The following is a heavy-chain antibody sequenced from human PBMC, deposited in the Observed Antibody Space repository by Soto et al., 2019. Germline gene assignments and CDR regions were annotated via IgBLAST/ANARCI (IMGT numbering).Heavy chain of an antibody. V-gene: IGHV1-8*01. CDR2: MNPNSGNT. Sequence: QVQLVQSGAEVNRSGASVRISCKASGYTFNRHDINWVRQATGQGPEWIGWMNPNSGNTGYAQKFQGRVTMTRDSSITTAYMDLSSLTSEDTAIYYCAREGLYGSIQDNTFDIWGQGTMVSVSS. CDR3: AREGLYGSIQDNTFDI. J-gene: IGHJ3*02. D-gene: IGHD6-19*01. CDR1: GYTFNRHD.